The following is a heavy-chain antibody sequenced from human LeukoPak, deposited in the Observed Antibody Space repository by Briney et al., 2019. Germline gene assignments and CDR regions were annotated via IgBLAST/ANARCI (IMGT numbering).Heavy chain of an antibody. CDR2: ISGSGGST. J-gene: IGHJ6*03. CDR1: GFTFSSYA. CDR3: AKVSPYDYDSSGYYYDYYYYTDV. V-gene: IGHV3-23*01. Sequence: GGSLRLSCAASGFTFSSYAMSWVRQAPGKGLEWVSAISGSGGSTYYADSVKGRFTISRDNSKNTLYLQMNSLRAEDTAVYYCAKVSPYDYDSSGYYYDYYYYTDVWGKGTTVTVSS. D-gene: IGHD3-22*01.